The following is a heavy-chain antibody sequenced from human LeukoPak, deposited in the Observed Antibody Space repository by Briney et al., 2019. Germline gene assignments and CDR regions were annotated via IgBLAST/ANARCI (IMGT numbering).Heavy chain of an antibody. D-gene: IGHD3-10*01. V-gene: IGHV4-34*01. CDR2: INHTGST. CDR3: ARLGYGSGSRYYYYYYYMDV. Sequence: SETLSLTCAVYSGSFSGYYWSWIRQPPGKGLEWIGEINHTGSTNYNPSLKSRVTISVDTSKNQFSLKLSSVTAADTAVYYCARLGYGSGSRYYYYYYYMDVWGKGTTVTVSS. J-gene: IGHJ6*03. CDR1: SGSFSGYY.